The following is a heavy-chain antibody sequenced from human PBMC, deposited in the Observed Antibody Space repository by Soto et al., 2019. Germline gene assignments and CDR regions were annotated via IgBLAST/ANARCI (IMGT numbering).Heavy chain of an antibody. CDR1: GGTFSSYA. CDR3: ARDVKAAAGTSWFDP. Sequence: GASVKVSCKASGGTFSSYAISWVRQAPGQGLEWMGGIIPIFGTANYAQKFQGRVTITADESTSTAYMELSSLRSEDTAVYYCARDVKAAAGTSWFDPWGQGTLVTVSS. J-gene: IGHJ5*02. CDR2: IIPIFGTA. V-gene: IGHV1-69*13. D-gene: IGHD6-13*01.